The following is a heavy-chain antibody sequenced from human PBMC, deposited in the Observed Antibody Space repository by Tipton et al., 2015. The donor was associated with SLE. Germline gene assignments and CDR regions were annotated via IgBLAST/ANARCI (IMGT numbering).Heavy chain of an antibody. CDR1: GDSISSGYY. CDR2: IYSDSGT. Sequence: LSLTCTVSGDSISSGYYWGRIRQPPGKGLEWVSVIYSDSGTYYADSVKGRFTISRDNSKNTLYLQMNSLRAEDTAVYYCAKDRDYYDSSGYDYWGQGTLVTVSS. CDR3: AKDRDYYDSSGYDY. D-gene: IGHD3-22*01. V-gene: IGHV3-53*05. J-gene: IGHJ4*02.